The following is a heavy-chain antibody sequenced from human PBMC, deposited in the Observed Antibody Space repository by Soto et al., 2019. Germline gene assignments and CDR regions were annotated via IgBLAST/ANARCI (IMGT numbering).Heavy chain of an antibody. CDR3: AKLAYSGYDHSYYYATDI. D-gene: IGHD5-12*01. CDR2: ISWDSNNI. V-gene: IGHV3-9*01. CDR1: GFTFDDYA. J-gene: IGHJ6*02. Sequence: PRLSCAASGFTFDDYAMHWVRQAPGKGLEWVSGISWDSNNIGYADSVKGRFTISRDNAKNSLYLQMNSLRVDDTGLYYCAKLAYSGYDHSYYYATDIWGQGTTVTVSS.